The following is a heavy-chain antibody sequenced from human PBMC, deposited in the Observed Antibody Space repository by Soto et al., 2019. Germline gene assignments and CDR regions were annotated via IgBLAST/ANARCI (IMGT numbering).Heavy chain of an antibody. Sequence: ASVKVSCKASGYTFTSYAMHWVRQAPGQRPEWMGWINAGNGFTKYLQKFQGRVTITRDTSANTAYMELSRLRSDDTAVYYCARDPIVVVPAANSYYYYGMDVWGQGTTVTVSS. CDR2: INAGNGFT. CDR1: GYTFTSYA. J-gene: IGHJ6*02. CDR3: ARDPIVVVPAANSYYYYGMDV. D-gene: IGHD2-2*01. V-gene: IGHV1-3*01.